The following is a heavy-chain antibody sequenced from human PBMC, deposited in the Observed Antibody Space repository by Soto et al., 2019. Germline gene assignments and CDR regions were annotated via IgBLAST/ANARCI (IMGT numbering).Heavy chain of an antibody. V-gene: IGHV4-38-2*02. J-gene: IGHJ6*02. Sequence: SETLSLTCAVSGYSISSGYYWGWIRQPPGKGLEWIGSIYHSGSTYYNPSLKSRVTISVDTSKNQFSLKLSSVTAADTAVYYCARDYEATSCSYYYYHGMDVWGQRTTVTVSS. CDR2: IYHSGST. D-gene: IGHD2-2*01. CDR1: GYSISSGYY. CDR3: ARDYEATSCSYYYYHGMDV.